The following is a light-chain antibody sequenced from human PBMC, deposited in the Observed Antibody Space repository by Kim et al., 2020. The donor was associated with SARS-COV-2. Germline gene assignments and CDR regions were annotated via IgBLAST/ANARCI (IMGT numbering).Light chain of an antibody. CDR3: QQGGSGPST. J-gene: IGKJ5*01. CDR1: QGVRGK. CDR2: DES. V-gene: IGKV3D-11*03. Sequence: SRREGTTHSRRRRQGVRGKLAWYAAKPAPAPRLLMYDESNGAAGNPARCSGSGSGTDCTVTMSGLEPEDCAVYYCQQGGSGPSTFGQGTRVDIK.